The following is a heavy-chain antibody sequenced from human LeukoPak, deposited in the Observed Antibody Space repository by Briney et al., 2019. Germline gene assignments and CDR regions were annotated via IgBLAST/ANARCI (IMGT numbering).Heavy chain of an antibody. V-gene: IGHV3-30*04. J-gene: IGHJ4*02. Sequence: PWGSLRLSRAASGFTFSSYVMHWARQDPGKGLEWVAIISYDGSNEYYADSVKGRFTISRDNAKNSLYLQMNSLRAEDTAFYYCAINGGGDSGYGNFDYWGQGTLVTVSS. D-gene: IGHD5-12*01. CDR2: ISYDGSNE. CDR3: AINGGGDSGYGNFDY. CDR1: GFTFSSYV.